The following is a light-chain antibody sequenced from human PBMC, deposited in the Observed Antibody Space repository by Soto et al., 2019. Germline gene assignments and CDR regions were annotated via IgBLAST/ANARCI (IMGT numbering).Light chain of an antibody. CDR2: AVS. J-gene: IGLJ1*01. V-gene: IGLV2-14*01. Sequence: QSALTQPASVSGSPGQSITISCTGTSSDVGGYNYVSWYQQHPGKAPKFMIYAVSNRPSGVSNRFSGSKSGNTASLTISGLQAEDEADYYCSSYTSSSTYVFGTGTKLTVL. CDR3: SSYTSSSTYV. CDR1: SSDVGGYNY.